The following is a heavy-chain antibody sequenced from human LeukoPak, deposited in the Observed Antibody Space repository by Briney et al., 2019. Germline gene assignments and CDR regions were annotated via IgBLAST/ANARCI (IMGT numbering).Heavy chain of an antibody. V-gene: IGHV1-69*02. Sequence: SVKVSCKASGGTFSSYKITWLRQAPGQGLEWMGTITLTLGVPSYVQKFQGRVSITADRLTSTAYMELSSLSSEDTAVYYCAGPGDGAFEIWGQGTMVTVSS. CDR3: AGPGDGAFEI. CDR1: GGTFSSYK. J-gene: IGHJ3*02. CDR2: ITLTLGVP. D-gene: IGHD5-24*01.